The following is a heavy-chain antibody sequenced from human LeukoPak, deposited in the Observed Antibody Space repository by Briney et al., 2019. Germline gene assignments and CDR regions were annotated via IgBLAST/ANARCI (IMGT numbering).Heavy chain of an antibody. CDR3: ARNYDILTGYYSYYYYYYMDV. CDR2: MYYSGGN. Sequence: WETLSLTCTVSGGSISSYYWRWVRQPPGKGLEWIGYMYYSGGNNYNPSLKRGVTISAETSKNQFLLKLRSVKVGERAGYYCARNYDILTGYYSYYYYYYMDVWGKGTTVTVSS. CDR1: GGSISSYY. J-gene: IGHJ6*03. D-gene: IGHD3-9*01. V-gene: IGHV4-59*01.